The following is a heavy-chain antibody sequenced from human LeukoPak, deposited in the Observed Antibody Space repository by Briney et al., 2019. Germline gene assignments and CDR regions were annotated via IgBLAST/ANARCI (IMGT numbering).Heavy chain of an antibody. CDR1: GGSFSGYY. CDR2: INHSGST. CDR3: ARVSPIAVAGPTLFDY. D-gene: IGHD6-19*01. V-gene: IGHV4-34*01. Sequence: SETLSLTCAVYGGSFSGYYWSWIRQPPGKGLEWIGEINHSGSTNYNPSLKSRVTISVDTSKNQFSLKLSSVTAEDTAVYYCARVSPIAVAGPTLFDYWGQGTLVTVSS. J-gene: IGHJ4*02.